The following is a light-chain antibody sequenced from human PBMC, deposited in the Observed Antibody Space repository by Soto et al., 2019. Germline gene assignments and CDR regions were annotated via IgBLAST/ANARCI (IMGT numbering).Light chain of an antibody. J-gene: IGLJ3*02. V-gene: IGLV1-40*01. Sequence: QSVLTQPPSVSGAXXXRXTXSCTGSSSNIGAGYDVHWYQQLPGTAPKLLIYDNSNRPSGVPDRFSGSKSGTSASLAITGLQAEDEADYYCQSYDSSVRRVFGGGTKLTVL. CDR3: QSYDSSVRRV. CDR2: DNS. CDR1: SSNIGAGYD.